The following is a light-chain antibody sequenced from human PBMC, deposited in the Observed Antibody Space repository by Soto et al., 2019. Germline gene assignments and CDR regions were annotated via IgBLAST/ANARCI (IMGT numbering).Light chain of an antibody. Sequence: QSALTQPPSASGSPGQSVTISCTGTSSDVGAYNYVSWYQQHPGKAPKLIIYEVSKRPSGVPDRFSGSKSGNTASLTVSGLQAEDEADYYCSSSAGNNFGVFGGGTKLTVL. CDR3: SSSAGNNFGV. CDR2: EVS. CDR1: SSDVGAYNY. J-gene: IGLJ2*01. V-gene: IGLV2-8*01.